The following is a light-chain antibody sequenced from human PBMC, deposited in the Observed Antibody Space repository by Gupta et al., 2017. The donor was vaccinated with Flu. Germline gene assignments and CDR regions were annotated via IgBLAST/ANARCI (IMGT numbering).Light chain of an antibody. V-gene: IGKV3-20*01. CDR3: QQRGSSPCT. CDR2: GAS. Sequence: GTLYSSPGERATRSCRARQRVKTTYLAWYQQRPGQAPRLLIYGASTRATGVPDRFSGSGSGTEFTLTISGREPEDSAVYCCQQRGSSPCTLGQGTKVEI. CDR1: QRVKTTY. J-gene: IGKJ1*01.